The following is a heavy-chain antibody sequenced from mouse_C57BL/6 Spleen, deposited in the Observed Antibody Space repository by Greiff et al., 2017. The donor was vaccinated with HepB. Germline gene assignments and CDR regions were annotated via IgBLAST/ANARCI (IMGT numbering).Heavy chain of an antibody. V-gene: IGHV1-49*01. Sequence: QVQLQQSGAELVRPGSSVKLSCKASYFAFMASAMYWVKQRPGHGLEWIGSFTMYSDATEYSENFKGKATMTANTSSHTAYMELSSLTTDDSAVYYCARSDSAGYFAYWGQGTLVTVSA. J-gene: IGHJ3*01. CDR1: YFAFMASA. D-gene: IGHD3-2*02. CDR2: FTMYSDAT. CDR3: ARSDSAGYFAY.